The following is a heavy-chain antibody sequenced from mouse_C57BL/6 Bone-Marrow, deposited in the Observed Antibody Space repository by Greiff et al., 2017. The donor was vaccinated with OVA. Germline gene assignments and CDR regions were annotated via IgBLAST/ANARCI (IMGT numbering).Heavy chain of an antibody. Sequence: EVKLMESGGDLVKPGGSLKLSCAASGFTFSSYGMSWVRQTPDKRLEWVATISSGGSYTYYPDSVKGRFTISRDNAKNTLYLQMSSLKSEDTAMYYCARCTPDYFDYWGQGTTLTVSS. J-gene: IGHJ2*01. CDR2: ISSGGSYT. CDR1: GFTFSSYG. CDR3: ARCTPDYFDY. V-gene: IGHV5-6*01.